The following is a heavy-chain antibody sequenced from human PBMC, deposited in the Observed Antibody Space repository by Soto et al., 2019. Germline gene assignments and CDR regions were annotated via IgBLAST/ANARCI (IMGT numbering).Heavy chain of an antibody. CDR3: AIPDYNDRSPYYSDY. J-gene: IGHJ4*02. CDR1: GGTFSRYT. CDR2: IIPILGSA. Sequence: QVQLVQSGAEVKKPGSSVKVSCKASGGTFSRYTICWVRQAPGQGLEWMGRIIPILGSANYAQNFQGRVTITADNSTSTAYMALSSLRSEDTAVCYCAIPDYNDRSPYYSDYWGQGTLVTVSS. V-gene: IGHV1-69*08. D-gene: IGHD3-22*01.